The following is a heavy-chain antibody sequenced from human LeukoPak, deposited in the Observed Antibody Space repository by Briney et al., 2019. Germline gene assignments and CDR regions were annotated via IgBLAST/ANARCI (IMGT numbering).Heavy chain of an antibody. CDR2: IDYSGST. V-gene: IGHV4-59*01. D-gene: IGHD4-17*01. CDR1: GGSISGYY. CDR3: ARTASMVTTAIDY. J-gene: IGHJ4*02. Sequence: PSETLSLTCTVSGGSISGYYWSWIQQPPGKGLEWIGYIDYSGSTNYNPSLKSRVTISVDTSKNQFSLRLRYVTAADTAVYYCARTASMVTTAIDYWGQGTLVTVSS.